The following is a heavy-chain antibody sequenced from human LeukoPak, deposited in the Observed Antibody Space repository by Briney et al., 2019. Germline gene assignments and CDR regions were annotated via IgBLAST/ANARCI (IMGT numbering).Heavy chain of an antibody. CDR2: IIPIFGTA. CDR1: GGTFSSYA. Sequence: VASVKVSCKASGGTFSSYAISWVRQAPGQGLEWMGGIIPIFGTANYAQKFQGRVTITADESTSTAYMELSSLRSEDTAVYYCARLRPTHNPEVQWLAPFDYWGQGTLVTVSS. CDR3: ARLRPTHNPEVQWLAPFDY. D-gene: IGHD6-19*01. V-gene: IGHV1-69*13. J-gene: IGHJ4*02.